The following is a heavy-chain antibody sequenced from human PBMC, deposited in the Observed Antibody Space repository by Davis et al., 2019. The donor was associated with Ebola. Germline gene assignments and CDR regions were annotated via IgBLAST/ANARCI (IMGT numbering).Heavy chain of an antibody. CDR1: GYKFTDYG. J-gene: IGHJ4*02. CDR2: ISPNRGKT. Sequence: ASVKVSCKASGYKFTDYGISWVRQAPGQGLEWMGWISPNRGKTNYEQKFQGRVTMTTDTSTTTGYMELRNLTSDDTAVYYCARAIAAAGFPGIDYWGQGTLVTVSS. CDR3: ARAIAAAGFPGIDY. D-gene: IGHD6-13*01. V-gene: IGHV1-18*01.